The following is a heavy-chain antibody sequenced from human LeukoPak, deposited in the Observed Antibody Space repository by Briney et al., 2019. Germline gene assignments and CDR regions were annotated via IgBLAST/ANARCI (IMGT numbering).Heavy chain of an antibody. Sequence: GGSLRLSCTASGFTFNTYSMNWVRQAPGKGLEWVSVIYSGGSTYYADSVKGRFTISRDNSKNTLYLQMNSLRAEDTAVYYCARDRHYYDSSGYYSLYYYYGMDVWGQGTTVTVSS. CDR3: ARDRHYYDSSGYYSLYYYYGMDV. J-gene: IGHJ6*02. V-gene: IGHV3-53*01. CDR1: GFTFNTYS. D-gene: IGHD3-22*01. CDR2: IYSGGST.